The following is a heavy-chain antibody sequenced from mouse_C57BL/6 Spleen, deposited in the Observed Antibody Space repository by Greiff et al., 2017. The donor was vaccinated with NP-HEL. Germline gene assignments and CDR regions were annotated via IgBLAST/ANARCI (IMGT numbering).Heavy chain of an antibody. CDR2: IRSKSNTYST. CDR3: VIGSSSFAY. Sequence: EVQLQESGGGLVQPKGSLKLSCAASGFSFTTYAMNWVRQAPGKGLEWVARIRSKSNTYSTDDAVSVKDRFTISRGESESMLYLQMNNLKTEDTAMYYCVIGSSSFAYWGQGTLVTVSA. CDR1: GFSFTTYA. J-gene: IGHJ3*01. D-gene: IGHD1-1*01. V-gene: IGHV10-1*01.